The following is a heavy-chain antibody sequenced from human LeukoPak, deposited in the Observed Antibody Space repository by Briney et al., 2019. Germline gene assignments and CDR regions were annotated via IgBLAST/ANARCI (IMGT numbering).Heavy chain of an antibody. Sequence: GGSLRLSCAASGFTFSSYSMNWVRQAPGKGLQWVSSIKNNGDSTTYADSVKGRFTISRDNSRSMLYLQMNSLTAEDTAIYYCAIIGVWGTVPAYWGQGTLVTVSS. CDR2: IKNNGDST. CDR1: GFTFSSYS. J-gene: IGHJ4*02. CDR3: AIIGVWGTVPAY. D-gene: IGHD1-1*01. V-gene: IGHV3-21*06.